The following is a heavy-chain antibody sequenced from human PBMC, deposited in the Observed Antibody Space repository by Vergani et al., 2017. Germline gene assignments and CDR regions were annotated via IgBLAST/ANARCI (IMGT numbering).Heavy chain of an antibody. Sequence: VQLVESGGGLVKPGGSLRLSCAASGFSFSRYSMNWVRQAPGKGLEWVSFIRYDGSSEYYGDSVKGRFTISRDKSQNTVNLQMNSLRTEDTAVYFCANSVIAGNVGVAYFGMDVWGRGTTVTVSS. V-gene: IGHV3-30*02. D-gene: IGHD2/OR15-2a*01. CDR1: GFSFSRYS. CDR2: IRYDGSSE. J-gene: IGHJ6*02. CDR3: ANSVIAGNVGVAYFGMDV.